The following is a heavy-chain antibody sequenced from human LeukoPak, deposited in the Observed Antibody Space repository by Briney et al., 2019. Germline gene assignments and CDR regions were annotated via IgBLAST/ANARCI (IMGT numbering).Heavy chain of an antibody. CDR2: VIPIFGTA. D-gene: IGHD1-26*01. V-gene: IGHV1-69*06. J-gene: IGHJ4*02. CDR1: GGTFSSYA. CDR3: ASHAYSGSYYEFDY. Sequence: GASVKVSCKASGGTFSSYAISWVRQAPGQGLEWMGGVIPIFGTANYAQKFQGRVTITADKSTSTAYMELSSLRSEDTAVYYCASHAYSGSYYEFDYWGQGTLVTVSS.